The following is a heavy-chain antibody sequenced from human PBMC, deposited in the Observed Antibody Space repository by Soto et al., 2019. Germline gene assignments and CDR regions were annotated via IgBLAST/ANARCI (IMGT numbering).Heavy chain of an antibody. CDR1: GGSISSYY. J-gene: IGHJ5*02. V-gene: IGHV4-59*01. D-gene: IGHD3-10*01. Sequence: SETLSLTCTVSGGSISSYYWSWIRQPPGKGLEWIGYIYYSGSTNYNPSLKSRVTISVDTSKNQFSLKLSSVTAADTAVYYCARLYGSGSYSNWFDPWGQGTLVTVLL. CDR2: IYYSGST. CDR3: ARLYGSGSYSNWFDP.